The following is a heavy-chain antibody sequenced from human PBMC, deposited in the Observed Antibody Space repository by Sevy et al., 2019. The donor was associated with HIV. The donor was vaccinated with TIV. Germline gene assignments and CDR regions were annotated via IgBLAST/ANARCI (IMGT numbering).Heavy chain of an antibody. V-gene: IGHV3-30*02. CDR3: AKDPQSGSYSYYYYYGMDV. CDR1: GFTFSSYG. CDR2: IRYDGSNK. Sequence: PGGSLRLSCAASGFTFSSYGMHWVRQAPGKGLEWVAFIRYDGSNKYYADSVKGRFTISRDNSKNTLYLQMNSLRAEDTAVYYCAKDPQSGSYSYYYYYGMDVWGQGTTVTVSS. J-gene: IGHJ6*02. D-gene: IGHD1-26*01.